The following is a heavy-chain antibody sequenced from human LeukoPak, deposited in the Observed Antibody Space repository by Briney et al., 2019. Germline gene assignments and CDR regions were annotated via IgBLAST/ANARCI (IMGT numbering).Heavy chain of an antibody. J-gene: IGHJ6*02. CDR1: GFTFSSYG. CDR2: IWYDGSNK. V-gene: IGHV3-33*01. D-gene: IGHD6-19*01. Sequence: GGSLRLSCAASGFTFSSYGMHWVRQAPGKGLEWVAVIWYDGSNKYYADSVKGRFTISRDNSKNTLYLQMNSLRAEDTAVYYCARDNVVGGWQSYYYYYGMDVWGQGTTVTVSS. CDR3: ARDNVVGGWQSYYYYYGMDV.